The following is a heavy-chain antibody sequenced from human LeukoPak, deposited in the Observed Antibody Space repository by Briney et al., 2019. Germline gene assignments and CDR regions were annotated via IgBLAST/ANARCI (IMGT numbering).Heavy chain of an antibody. CDR2: ISSNGSTI. Sequence: PGGSLRLSCAASGFTFSSYEMNWVRQAPGKGLEWVSYISSNGSTIYYADSVKGRFTISRDNAKNSLYLQMNSLRAEDTAVYYCARPYSSGWYLDGYWGQGTLVTVSS. CDR1: GFTFSSYE. CDR3: ARPYSSGWYLDGY. V-gene: IGHV3-48*03. D-gene: IGHD6-19*01. J-gene: IGHJ4*02.